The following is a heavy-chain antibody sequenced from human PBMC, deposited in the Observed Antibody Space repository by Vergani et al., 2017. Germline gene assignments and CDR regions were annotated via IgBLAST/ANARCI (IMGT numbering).Heavy chain of an antibody. J-gene: IGHJ3*02. CDR1: GFPFSSYW. D-gene: IGHD1-26*01. CDR3: ARDLSGSYDGAFDI. CDR2: IKQDGSEK. V-gene: IGHV3-7*01. Sequence: EVQLVESGGGLVQPGGSLRLSCAASGFPFSSYWMSWVRQAPGKGLEWVANIKQDGSEKYYVDSVKGRFTISRDNAKNSLYLQMNSLRAEDTAVYYCARDLSGSYDGAFDIWGQGTMVTVSS.